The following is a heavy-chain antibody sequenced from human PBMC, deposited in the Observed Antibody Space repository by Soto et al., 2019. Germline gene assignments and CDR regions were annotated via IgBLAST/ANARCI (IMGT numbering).Heavy chain of an antibody. D-gene: IGHD3-3*01. Sequence: PSETLSLTCTVSGGSISSGDYYWSWIRQPPGKGLEWIGYIYYSGSTYYNPSLKSRVTISVDTSKNQFSLKLSSVTAADTAVYYCARDDFWSGYPYWGQGTPVTVSS. CDR1: GGSISSGDYY. V-gene: IGHV4-30-4*01. J-gene: IGHJ4*02. CDR2: IYYSGST. CDR3: ARDDFWSGYPY.